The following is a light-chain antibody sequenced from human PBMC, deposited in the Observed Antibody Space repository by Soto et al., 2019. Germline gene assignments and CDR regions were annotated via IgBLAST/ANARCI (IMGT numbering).Light chain of an antibody. V-gene: IGKV3-11*01. CDR3: QQRFNWPRFT. CDR1: QSVSSY. Sequence: EIVLTQSPATLSLSPGERATLSCRASQSVSSYLAWYQQKPGQAPRLLIYDASNRATGIPARFSGGGSGTDFTLTISSLEPEDFAVDYCQQRFNWPRFTFGPRTKLEIK. J-gene: IGKJ2*01. CDR2: DAS.